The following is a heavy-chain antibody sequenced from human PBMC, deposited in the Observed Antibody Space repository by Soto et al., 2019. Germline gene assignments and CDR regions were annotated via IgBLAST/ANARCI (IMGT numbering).Heavy chain of an antibody. CDR2: ISAYNGNT. Sequence: ASVKVSCKASGYTFTSNGISWVRQAPGQGLEWMGWISAYNGNTNYAQKLQGRVTMTTDTSTSTAYMELRSLRSDDTAVYYCARDPRDSSGYYYAGDYYYYGMDVWGQGTTVTVSS. D-gene: IGHD3-22*01. V-gene: IGHV1-18*01. CDR3: ARDPRDSSGYYYAGDYYYYGMDV. CDR1: GYTFTSNG. J-gene: IGHJ6*02.